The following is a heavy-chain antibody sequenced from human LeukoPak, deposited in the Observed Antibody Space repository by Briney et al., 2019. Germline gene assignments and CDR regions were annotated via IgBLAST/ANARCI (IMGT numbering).Heavy chain of an antibody. CDR3: ARDAAYGYDRFDY. CDR2: ISSSSSYI. D-gene: IGHD5-18*01. CDR1: GFTFSSYS. Sequence: PGGSLRLSCAASGFTFSSYSMNWVRQAPGKGLEWVSSISSSSSYIYYADSVKGRFTISRDNAKNSVYLQMNSLRAEDTAVYYCARDAAYGYDRFDYWGQGTQVTVSS. J-gene: IGHJ4*02. V-gene: IGHV3-21*01.